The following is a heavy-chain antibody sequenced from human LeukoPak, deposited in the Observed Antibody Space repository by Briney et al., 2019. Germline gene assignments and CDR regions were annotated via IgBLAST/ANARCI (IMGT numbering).Heavy chain of an antibody. D-gene: IGHD5-12*01. CDR1: GVAFSSYS. J-gene: IGHJ4*02. Sequence: PGGTLRLSCAASGVAFSSYSMNWVRQAPGKGLEWVSSFSRRSSFIFYADSVQGRFTVSRDDAKDSLFLQMNSLRAEDTAVYYCARVSDAYDYFFDYWGQGTLVTVSS. V-gene: IGHV3-21*01. CDR3: ARVSDAYDYFFDY. CDR2: FSRRSSFI.